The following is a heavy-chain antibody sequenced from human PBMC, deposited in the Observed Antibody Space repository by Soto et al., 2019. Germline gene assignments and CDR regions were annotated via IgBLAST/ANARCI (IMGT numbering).Heavy chain of an antibody. Sequence: SETLSLTCTVSGGSISSGDYYWSWIRQPPGQGLEWIGYIYYSVSTYYNPSLKSRVTISVDTYKNQFSLKLSSVTAADTAVYYCARRKVGATAWVAFDIWGQGTMVTVSS. CDR1: GGSISSGDYY. V-gene: IGHV4-30-4*01. J-gene: IGHJ3*02. CDR3: ARRKVGATAWVAFDI. D-gene: IGHD1-26*01. CDR2: IYYSVST.